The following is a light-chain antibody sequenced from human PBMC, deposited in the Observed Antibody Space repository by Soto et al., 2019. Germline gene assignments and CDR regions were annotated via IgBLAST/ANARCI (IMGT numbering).Light chain of an antibody. J-gene: IGKJ1*01. V-gene: IGKV3-11*01. CDR2: DAS. Sequence: EIVLTQSPATLSLSPGERATLSCRASQSVGSYFAWYQQKPGQAPRLLIYDASNRATGIPARFSGNGSGTDFTLTISSLEPDDFAVYYCQQRGNWPVTFGQGTRVDIK. CDR3: QQRGNWPVT. CDR1: QSVGSY.